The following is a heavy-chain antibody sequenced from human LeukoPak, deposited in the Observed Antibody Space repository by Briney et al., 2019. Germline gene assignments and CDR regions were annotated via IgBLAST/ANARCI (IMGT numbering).Heavy chain of an antibody. V-gene: IGHV4-59*08. CDR2: IYYSGST. Sequence: SETLSLTCTVSGASISSYYWSWIRQPPGKGLEWIGYIYYSGSTNYNPSLKSRATISVDTSKNQFSLKLRSVTAADTAVYYCARWKLSTFDYWGQGTLVTVSS. D-gene: IGHD2-15*01. CDR1: GASISSYY. J-gene: IGHJ4*02. CDR3: ARWKLSTFDY.